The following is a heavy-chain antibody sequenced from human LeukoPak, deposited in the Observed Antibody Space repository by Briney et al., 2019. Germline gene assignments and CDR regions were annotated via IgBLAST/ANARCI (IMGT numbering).Heavy chain of an antibody. V-gene: IGHV1-58*02. D-gene: IGHD3-10*01. Sequence: SVKVSCKASSYTFTSYGISWVRQAPGQGLEWIGWIVVGSGNTNYAQKFQERLTITRDMSTSTAYMELSSLRSEDTAVYYCAARSGTGVAEFDYWGQGTLVTVSS. CDR3: AARSGTGVAEFDY. J-gene: IGHJ4*02. CDR2: IVVGSGNT. CDR1: SYTFTSYG.